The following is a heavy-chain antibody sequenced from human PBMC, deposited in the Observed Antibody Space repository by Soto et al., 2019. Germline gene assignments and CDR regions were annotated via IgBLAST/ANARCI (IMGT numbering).Heavy chain of an antibody. J-gene: IGHJ4*02. V-gene: IGHV4-59*01. Sequence: PSETLSLTCTVSGGSIRSYYWSWIRQPPGKGLEWIGYIYYSGSTDYNPSLKSRVTISVDTSKNQFSLKLRSVTAADTAVYYCARDSYNFDDWGQGILVTLSS. CDR3: ARDSYNFDD. D-gene: IGHD5-18*01. CDR1: GGSIRSYY. CDR2: IYYSGST.